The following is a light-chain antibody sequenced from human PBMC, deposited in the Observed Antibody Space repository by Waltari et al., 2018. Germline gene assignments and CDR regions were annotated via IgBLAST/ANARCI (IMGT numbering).Light chain of an antibody. CDR2: GAS. Sequence: EIVMTQSPATLSVSPGERATLSCRASQSVSSNLAWYQQKPGQGHRLLIYGASTRAIGIPARCSGSGSGTEFTLTISSLQSEDFAVYYCQQYNNWPPLTFGGGTKVEIK. V-gene: IGKV3-15*01. CDR1: QSVSSN. J-gene: IGKJ4*01. CDR3: QQYNNWPPLT.